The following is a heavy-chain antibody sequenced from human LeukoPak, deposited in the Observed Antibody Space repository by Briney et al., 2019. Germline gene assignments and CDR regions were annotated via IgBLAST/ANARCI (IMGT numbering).Heavy chain of an antibody. CDR2: VSGSGGTT. V-gene: IGHV3-23*01. CDR1: GFIFSNYG. CDR3: AKDQGYFDY. Sequence: GGSLRLSCAASGFIFSNYGMSWVRQAPGKGLEWVSSVSGSGGTTHYVESMKGRFAISRDNSKNMLYLQMNSLRAEDTAFYYCAKDQGYFDYWGQGTLVTVSS. J-gene: IGHJ4*02.